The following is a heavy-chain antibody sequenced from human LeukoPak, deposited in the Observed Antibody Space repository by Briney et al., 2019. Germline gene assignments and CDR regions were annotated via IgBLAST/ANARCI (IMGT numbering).Heavy chain of an antibody. D-gene: IGHD6-19*01. J-gene: IGHJ6*02. CDR1: GFTFSSYA. CDR2: ISGSGGST. Sequence: GSLQLSCAASGFTFSSYAMSWVRQAPGKGLEWVSAISGSGGSTYYADSVKGRFTISRDNSKNTLYLQMNSLRAEDTAVYYCAKNTIAVAGYYYYGMDVWGQGTTVTVSS. V-gene: IGHV3-23*01. CDR3: AKNTIAVAGYYYYGMDV.